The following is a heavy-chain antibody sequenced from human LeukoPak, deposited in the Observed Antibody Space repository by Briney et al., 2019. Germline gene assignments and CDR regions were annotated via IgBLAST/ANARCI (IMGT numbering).Heavy chain of an antibody. CDR2: ISGSSGDS. CDR1: GFTFSSYA. V-gene: IGHV3-23*01. Sequence: GGSLRLSCAASGFTFSSYAMSWVRQAPGKGPEWVSGISGSSGDSDYADSVKGRFTISRDNSKNTLYLHMTSLRAEDTAIYYCATHMTTVATSLDYWGQGTLVTVSS. D-gene: IGHD4-17*01. CDR3: ATHMTTVATSLDY. J-gene: IGHJ4*02.